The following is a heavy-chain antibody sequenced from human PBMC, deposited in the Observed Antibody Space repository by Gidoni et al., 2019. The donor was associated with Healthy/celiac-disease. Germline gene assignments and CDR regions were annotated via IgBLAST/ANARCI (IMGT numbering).Heavy chain of an antibody. CDR2: ISGSAEIT. CDR3: AKRDDYGDYWYFDL. V-gene: IGHV3-23*01. J-gene: IGHJ2*01. CDR1: GFPFRSDA. D-gene: IGHD4-17*01. Sequence: EVQLLESGGGVVQPGGSLRLSCAASGFPFRSDALGWVRQAPGKGLQWVSTISGSAEITYYADSVKGRFAISRDKSKNTLYLQLSSLRADDTAVYYCAKRDDYGDYWYFDLWGRGTLVTVSS.